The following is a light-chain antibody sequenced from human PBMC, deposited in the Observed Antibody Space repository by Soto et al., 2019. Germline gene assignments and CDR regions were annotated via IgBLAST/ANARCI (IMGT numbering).Light chain of an antibody. CDR2: EVR. CDR1: SSDVGGYKY. V-gene: IGLV2-14*01. Sequence: QSALTQPASVSGSPGQSITISCTGTSSDVGGYKYVSWSKQHPGKAPKLMIYEVRNRPSGVSNRFSGSKSGNTASLTISGLQAEDEADYYCSSYTGSSTLVFGTGTKLTVL. J-gene: IGLJ1*01. CDR3: SSYTGSSTLV.